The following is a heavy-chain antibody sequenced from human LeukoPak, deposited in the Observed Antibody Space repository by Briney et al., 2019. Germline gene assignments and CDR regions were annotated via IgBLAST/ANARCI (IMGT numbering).Heavy chain of an antibody. Sequence: PSETLSLTCIVSGGSISSYYWSWIRQPPGKGLEWIGYIYYSGSTNYNPSLKSRVTISVDTSKNQFSLKLSSVTAADTAVYYCARGQVAVRYDYWGQGTLVTVSS. CDR1: GGSISSYY. CDR2: IYYSGST. J-gene: IGHJ4*02. D-gene: IGHD6-6*01. V-gene: IGHV4-59*01. CDR3: ARGQVAVRYDY.